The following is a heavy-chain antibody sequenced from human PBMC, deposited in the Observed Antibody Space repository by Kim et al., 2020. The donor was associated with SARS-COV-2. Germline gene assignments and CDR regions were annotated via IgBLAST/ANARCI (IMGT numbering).Heavy chain of an antibody. CDR3: ARDGGYNYYGMDV. V-gene: IGHV3-53*04. J-gene: IGHJ6*02. D-gene: IGHD3-16*01. Sequence: YADSVKGRFTISRHISNNTLYLQMNRLRTEDTAVYYCARDGGYNYYGMDVWGQGTSVTVFS.